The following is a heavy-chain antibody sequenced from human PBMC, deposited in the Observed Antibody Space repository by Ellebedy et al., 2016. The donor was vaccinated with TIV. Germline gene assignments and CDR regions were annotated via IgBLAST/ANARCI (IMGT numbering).Heavy chain of an antibody. J-gene: IGHJ4*02. V-gene: IGHV3-66*01. CDR2: IYSGGDT. CDR1: GFTVSSNY. Sequence: GESLKISCAASGFTVSSNYMSWVRQAPGKGLEWVSVIYSGGDTSYADSVKGRFTISRDNSKNTLYLQMNSLRFEDTAVYYCARKYIYGFDWGQGTLVTVSS. D-gene: IGHD5-18*01. CDR3: ARKYIYGFD.